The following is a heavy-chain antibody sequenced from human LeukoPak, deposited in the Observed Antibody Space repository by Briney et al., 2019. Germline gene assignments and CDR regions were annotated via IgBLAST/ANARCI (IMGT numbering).Heavy chain of an antibody. J-gene: IGHJ3*02. CDR2: IYYSGST. CDR1: GGSISSSSYY. CDR3: AKEYYDFWSGYSEADAFDI. D-gene: IGHD3-3*01. V-gene: IGHV4-39*01. Sequence: SETLSLTCTVSGGSISSSSYYWGWIRQPPGKGLEWIGSIYYSGSTYYNPSLKSRVTISVDTSKNQFSLKLSSVTAADTAVYYRAKEYYDFWSGYSEADAFDIWGQGTMVTVSS.